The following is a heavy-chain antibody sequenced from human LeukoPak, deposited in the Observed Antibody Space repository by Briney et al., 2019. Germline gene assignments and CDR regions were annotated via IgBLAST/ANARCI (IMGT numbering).Heavy chain of an antibody. D-gene: IGHD3-22*01. J-gene: IGHJ4*02. CDR2: ISGSGGST. V-gene: IGHV3-23*01. CDR3: AKLGYDSSGYYPLFDY. Sequence: GGSLRLSCAASGFTFSSYAMSWVRQAPGKGLEWVSAISGSGGSTYYADSVKGRFTISRDNSKNTLYLQMNSLRAEDTAVYYCAKLGYDSSGYYPLFDYWGQGTLATVSS. CDR1: GFTFSSYA.